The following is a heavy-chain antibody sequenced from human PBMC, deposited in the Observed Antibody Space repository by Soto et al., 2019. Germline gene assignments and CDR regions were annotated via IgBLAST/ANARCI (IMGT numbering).Heavy chain of an antibody. Sequence: SETLSLTCAVYGGSFSGYYWSWIRQPPGKGLEWIGEINHSGSTNYNPSLKSRVTISVDTSKNQFSLKLSSVTAADTAVYYCAIGLGVYSGYVRAWFDPWGQGTLVTVSS. V-gene: IGHV4-34*01. CDR2: INHSGST. CDR1: GGSFSGYY. J-gene: IGHJ5*02. D-gene: IGHD5-12*01. CDR3: AIGLGVYSGYVRAWFDP.